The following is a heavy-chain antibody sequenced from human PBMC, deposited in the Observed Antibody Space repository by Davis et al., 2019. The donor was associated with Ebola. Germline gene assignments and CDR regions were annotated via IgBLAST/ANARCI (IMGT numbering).Heavy chain of an antibody. CDR2: IWYDGSNK. Sequence: GESLKISCAASGFTFSSYGMHWVRQAPGKGLEWVAVIWYDGSNKYYADSVKGRFTISRDNSKNTLYLQMNSLRAEDTAVYYCARTRTGVMVQGVIINLGAYFDYWGQGTLVTVSS. CDR3: ARTRTGVMVQGVIINLGAYFDY. D-gene: IGHD3-10*01. CDR1: GFTFSSYG. J-gene: IGHJ4*02. V-gene: IGHV3-33*01.